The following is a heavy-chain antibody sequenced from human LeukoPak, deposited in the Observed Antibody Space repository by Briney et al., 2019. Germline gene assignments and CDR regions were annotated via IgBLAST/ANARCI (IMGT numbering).Heavy chain of an antibody. V-gene: IGHV1-58*02. CDR1: GFTFTSSA. Sequence: SVKVSCKASGFTFTSSAMQWGRQARGQRLEWIGWIVVGSGNTNYAQKFQERVTITRDMSTSTAYMELSSLRSEDTAVYYCAAAPDCTNGVCSPRWFDPWGQGTLVTVSS. D-gene: IGHD2-8*01. CDR2: IVVGSGNT. J-gene: IGHJ5*02. CDR3: AAAPDCTNGVCSPRWFDP.